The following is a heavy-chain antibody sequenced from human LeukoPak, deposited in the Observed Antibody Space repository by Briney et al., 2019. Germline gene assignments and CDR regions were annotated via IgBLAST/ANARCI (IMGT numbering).Heavy chain of an antibody. Sequence: GGSLRLSCPGSGFTFCDYTMSWVRQAPGKGLEWVGFIRSKASGGTTEYAACVKGRFNISRDDSKSIAYLQMNSLKTEDTAVYYCTRKYSSSWALDYWGQGTLVTVSS. CDR3: TRKYSSSWALDY. CDR1: GFTFCDYT. V-gene: IGHV3-49*04. D-gene: IGHD6-13*01. CDR2: IRSKASGGTT. J-gene: IGHJ4*02.